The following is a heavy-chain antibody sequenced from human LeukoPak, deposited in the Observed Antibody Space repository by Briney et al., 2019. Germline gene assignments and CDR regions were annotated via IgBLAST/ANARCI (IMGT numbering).Heavy chain of an antibody. CDR1: GYTFTSYG. J-gene: IGHJ4*02. CDR2: ISAYNGNT. Sequence: GASVKVSCKASGYTFTSYGISWVRQAPGQGLEWMGWISAYNGNTNYAQKLQDRVTMTTDTSTSTAYMELRSLRSDDTAVYYCARDRVLLWFGEFPPGSYWGQGTLVTVSS. V-gene: IGHV1-18*01. D-gene: IGHD3-10*01. CDR3: ARDRVLLWFGEFPPGSY.